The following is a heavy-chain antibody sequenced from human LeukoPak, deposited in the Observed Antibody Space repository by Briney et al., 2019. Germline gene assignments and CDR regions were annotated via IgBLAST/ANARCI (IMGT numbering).Heavy chain of an antibody. CDR2: INHSGST. J-gene: IGHJ4*02. D-gene: IGHD6-6*01. CDR1: GGSFSGYY. CDR3: ARGWRQLAWKYYFDY. V-gene: IGHV4-34*01. Sequence: PSETLSLTCAVYGGSFSGYYWSWIRQPPGKGLEWIGEINHSGSTNYNPSLKSRVTISVDTSKNQFSLKLSSVTAADTAVYYCARGWRQLAWKYYFDYWGQGTLVTVSS.